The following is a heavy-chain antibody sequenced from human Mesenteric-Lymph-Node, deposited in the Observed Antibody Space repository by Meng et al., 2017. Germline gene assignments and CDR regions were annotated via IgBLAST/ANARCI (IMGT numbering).Heavy chain of an antibody. CDR1: GGTFSSYA. CDR2: IIPIFGTA. D-gene: IGHD6-13*01. Sequence: QVQVGRSGGGVEKPGSSVKVSGKASGGTFSSYAISWVRQAPGQGLEWMGGIIPIFGTANYAQKFQGRVTITADKSTSTAYMELSSLRSEDTAVYYCASADSSSWYYFDYWGQGTLVTVSS. CDR3: ASADSSSWYYFDY. V-gene: IGHV1-69*06. J-gene: IGHJ4*02.